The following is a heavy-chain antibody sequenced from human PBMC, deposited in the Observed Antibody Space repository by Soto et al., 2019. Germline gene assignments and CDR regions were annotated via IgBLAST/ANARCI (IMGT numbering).Heavy chain of an antibody. J-gene: IGHJ6*02. CDR3: SKQRSMYV. CDR2: ISRSSGTR. Sequence: EVQLVEPGGGLVQPWGSLRLSCAASGFSFNDYSMNWFRQALRKGLEWASYISRSSGTRCSADSVKGRFTISRENATNTMYLHMNSLRAEDTAVYYSSKQRSMYVGCHGTTVTVSS. V-gene: IGHV3-48*01. CDR1: GFSFNDYS.